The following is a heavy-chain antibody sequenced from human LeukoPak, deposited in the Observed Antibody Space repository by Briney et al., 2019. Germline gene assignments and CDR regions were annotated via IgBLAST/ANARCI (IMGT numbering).Heavy chain of an antibody. CDR1: GASFNTYY. CDR3: ARDGGAAAARAFDI. J-gene: IGHJ3*02. D-gene: IGHD6-13*01. V-gene: IGHV4-34*01. CDR2: IDRSGST. Sequence: SETLSLTCAVSGASFNTYYWSWVRQSPDKGLEWIGEIDRSGSTNYNPSLESRVIISLDTSKNQFSLKLSSVTAADTAVYYCARDGGAAAARAFDIWGQGTMVAVSS.